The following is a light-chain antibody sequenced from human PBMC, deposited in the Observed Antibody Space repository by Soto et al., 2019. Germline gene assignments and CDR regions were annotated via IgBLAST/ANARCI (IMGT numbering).Light chain of an antibody. Sequence: QSALTQLPSASGSPGQSVTISCTGTSSDVGGYNYVSWYQQHPGKAPRLMIYDVIKRPSGVPDRFSGSKSGNSASLTVSGLQAEDEAYYYCSSYASSTNFVFGPGTKLTVL. V-gene: IGLV2-8*01. CDR2: DVI. CDR1: SSDVGGYNY. CDR3: SSYASSTNFV. J-gene: IGLJ1*01.